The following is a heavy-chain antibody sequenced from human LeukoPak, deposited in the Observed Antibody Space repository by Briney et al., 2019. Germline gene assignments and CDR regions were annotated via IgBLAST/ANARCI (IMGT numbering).Heavy chain of an antibody. CDR3: AKVTSTPRSDYFAS. D-gene: IGHD1-20*01. V-gene: IGHV3-53*01. CDR2: IYSGGAT. Sequence: PGGSLRLSCAASGFTFDDYGMSWVRQAPGKGLEWVSVIYSGGATDYADSVKGRFTISRDHSKNTLYLQMSSLRAEDTAVYYCAKVTSTPRSDYFASWGQGTLVTVSS. CDR1: GFTFDDYG. J-gene: IGHJ4*02.